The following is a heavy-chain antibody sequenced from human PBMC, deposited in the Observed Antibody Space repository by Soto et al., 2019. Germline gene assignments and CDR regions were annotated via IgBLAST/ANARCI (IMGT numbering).Heavy chain of an antibody. J-gene: IGHJ6*03. CDR3: ARRSAQYYYGSGIKRPGYYYYMDV. V-gene: IGHV4-59*08. CDR2: IYYSGST. CDR1: GGSISSHY. Sequence: PSETLSLTCTVSGGSISSHYWSWIRQPPGKGLKWIGYIYYSGSTNYNPSLKSRVTISVDTSKNQFSLKLSSVTAADTAVYYCARRSAQYYYGSGIKRPGYYYYMDVWGKGTTVTVS. D-gene: IGHD3-10*01.